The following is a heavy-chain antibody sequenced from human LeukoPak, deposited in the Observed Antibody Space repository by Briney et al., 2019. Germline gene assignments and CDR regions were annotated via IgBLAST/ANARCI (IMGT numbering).Heavy chain of an antibody. CDR2: INPDSGGT. CDR1: GDTFTGYY. D-gene: IGHD7-27*01. V-gene: IGHV1-2*02. J-gene: IGHJ4*02. Sequence: ASVKVSCKASGDTFTGYYVHWVRQAPGQGLEWMGWINPDSGGTKYAQKFQGRVTMTRDTSISTAYMELSRLRSDDTAVFYYGRDIGWGPLDYWGQGTLVTVSS. CDR3: GRDIGWGPLDY.